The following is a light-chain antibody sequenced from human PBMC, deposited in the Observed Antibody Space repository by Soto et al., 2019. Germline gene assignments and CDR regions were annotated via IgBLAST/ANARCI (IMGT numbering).Light chain of an antibody. J-gene: IGLJ2*01. CDR3: ETWDDSLTGVV. V-gene: IGLV1-44*01. CDR2: SNN. Sequence: QSVLTPPPSASGTPGQRVTISCSGSSSNIGTNTVNWYQHFPRTAPKLLIFSNNQRPSGVPDRFSGSTSGTSASLAISGLQSEDEADYYCETWDDSLTGVVFGGGTKLTVL. CDR1: SSNIGTNT.